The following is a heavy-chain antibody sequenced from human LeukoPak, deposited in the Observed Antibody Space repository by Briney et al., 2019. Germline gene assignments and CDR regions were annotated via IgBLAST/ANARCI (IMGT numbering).Heavy chain of an antibody. Sequence: SETLSLTCTVSGYSISSGYYWGWIRLPPGKGLEWIGNIYHSGSPYYDPSLKRRVTISVDTSKNQFSLKLSSVTAADTAVYYCAAAGISRRFDYWGQGTLLTVSS. V-gene: IGHV4-38-2*02. CDR2: IYHSGSP. D-gene: IGHD6-13*01. CDR1: GYSISSGYY. CDR3: AAAGISRRFDY. J-gene: IGHJ4*02.